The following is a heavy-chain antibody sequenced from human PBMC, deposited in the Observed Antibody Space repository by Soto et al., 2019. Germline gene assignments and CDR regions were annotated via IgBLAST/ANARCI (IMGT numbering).Heavy chain of an antibody. V-gene: IGHV4-34*01. D-gene: IGHD5-12*01. CDR1: GGSFSGYY. CDR3: ARGPGGYDSGATRDY. Sequence: QVQLQQWGAGLLKPSETLSLTCAVYGGSFSGYYWSWIRQPPGKGLEWIGEINHSGSTNYNPSLKSRVTISVDPSKNQFSLKLSSVTAADTAVYYCARGPGGYDSGATRDYWGQGTLVTVSS. J-gene: IGHJ4*02. CDR2: INHSGST.